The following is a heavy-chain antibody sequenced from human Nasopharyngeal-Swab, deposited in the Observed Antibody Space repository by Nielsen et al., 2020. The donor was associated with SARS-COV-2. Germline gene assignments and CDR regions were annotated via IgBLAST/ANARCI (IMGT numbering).Heavy chain of an antibody. CDR3: ARDKDWNGLDS. CDR2: IDAGGGNT. J-gene: IGHJ4*02. D-gene: IGHD1-1*01. CDR1: GFTFSTYA. Sequence: GESLKISCAASGFTFSTYAMTWVRQAPGKGLEWVSTIDAGGGNTWYADSVKGRFTISRDNAKNTLYLQLNSLRAEDMAVYYCARDKDWNGLDSWGQGTLVTVSS. V-gene: IGHV3-23*01.